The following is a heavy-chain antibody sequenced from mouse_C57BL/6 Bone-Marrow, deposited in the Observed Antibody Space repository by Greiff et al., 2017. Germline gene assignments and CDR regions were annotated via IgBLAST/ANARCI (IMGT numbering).Heavy chain of an antibody. CDR1: GFNIKDDY. D-gene: IGHD2-1*01. CDR2: IAPENGDT. CDR3: TIILWYTRY. V-gene: IGHV14-4*01. Sequence: VQLQQSGAELVRPGASVKLSCTASGFNIKDDYMHWVKQRPEQGLAWIGWIAPENGDTEYASKFPGQATITADTSSNTAYLQLSSLTYEDTAGDYCTIILWYTRYGGKGTTLTVSS. J-gene: IGHJ2*01.